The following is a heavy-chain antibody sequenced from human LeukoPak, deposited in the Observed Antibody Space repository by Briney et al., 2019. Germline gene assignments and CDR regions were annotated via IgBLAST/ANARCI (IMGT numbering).Heavy chain of an antibody. CDR3: ARLPDYYYYYMDV. V-gene: IGHV1-18*01. CDR2: ISAYNGNT. Sequence: ASVKVSCKASGYTFATYDINWVRQAPGQGLEWMGWISAYNGNTNYAQKLQGRVTMTTDTSTSTAYMELRSLRSDDTAVYYCARLPDYYYYYMDVWGKGTTVTVSS. CDR1: GYTFATYD. D-gene: IGHD2-2*01. J-gene: IGHJ6*03.